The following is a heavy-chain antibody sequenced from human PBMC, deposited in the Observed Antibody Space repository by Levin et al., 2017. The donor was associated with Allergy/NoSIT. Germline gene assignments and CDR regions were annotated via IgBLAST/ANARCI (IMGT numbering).Heavy chain of an antibody. CDR1: GGSISSYY. CDR3: ARRGGYYDSSGYYYFAFDI. Sequence: PSETLSLTCTVSGGSISSYYWSWIRQPPGKGLEWIGYIYYSGSTNYNPSLKSRVTISVDTSKNQFSLKLSSVTAADTAVYYCARRGGYYDSSGYYYFAFDIWGQGTMVTVSS. D-gene: IGHD3-22*01. V-gene: IGHV4-59*08. J-gene: IGHJ3*02. CDR2: IYYSGST.